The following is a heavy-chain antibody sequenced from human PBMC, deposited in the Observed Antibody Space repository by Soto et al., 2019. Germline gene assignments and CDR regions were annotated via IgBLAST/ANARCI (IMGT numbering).Heavy chain of an antibody. D-gene: IGHD3-3*01. J-gene: IGHJ3*02. Sequence: EMQLLESGGDLGQPGGSLRLCCAVSGFTFNDYAMSWVRQAPGKGLEWVSTISGSLGSAYYAASVEGRFTISGDNSNNTLYLQKNSLRVEDTATYYCAKDSRLPGFGLLIHAFDIWGHGTMVTVSS. CDR3: AKDSRLPGFGLLIHAFDI. CDR2: ISGSLGSA. V-gene: IGHV3-23*01. CDR1: GFTFNDYA.